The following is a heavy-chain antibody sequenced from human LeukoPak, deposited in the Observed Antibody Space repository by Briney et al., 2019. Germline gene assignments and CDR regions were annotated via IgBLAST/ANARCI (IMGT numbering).Heavy chain of an antibody. CDR3: ARHLAGDSLYRHFDY. Sequence: GGSLRLSCTASVITFSNSWMSWVRQAPGKGLEWVANIKQDGSETNYVDSVKGRFTISRDNAKNSLFLQMNSLRGEDTGIYYCARHLAGDSLYRHFDYWGQGTLVTVSS. V-gene: IGHV3-7*04. CDR2: IKQDGSET. CDR1: VITFSNSW. D-gene: IGHD5/OR15-5a*01. J-gene: IGHJ4*02.